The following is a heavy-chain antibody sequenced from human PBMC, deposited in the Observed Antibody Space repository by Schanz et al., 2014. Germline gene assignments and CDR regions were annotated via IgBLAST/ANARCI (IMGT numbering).Heavy chain of an antibody. Sequence: EVHLLESGGGLVPPGGSLRLSCAASGFNFSDYAMCWVRQAPGKGLEWVSAISGGGGTTYYTDSVKGRFTISRDNSKNTVHLQMNSLRAEDTAVYYCARDRRNADLDYWGQGTLVTVSS. CDR1: GFNFSDYA. V-gene: IGHV3-23*01. D-gene: IGHD1-1*01. J-gene: IGHJ4*02. CDR3: ARDRRNADLDY. CDR2: ISGGGGTT.